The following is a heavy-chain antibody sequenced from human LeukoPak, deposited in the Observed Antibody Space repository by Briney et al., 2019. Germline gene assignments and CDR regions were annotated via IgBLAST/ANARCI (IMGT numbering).Heavy chain of an antibody. CDR3: ARDLEWWLPTDY. D-gene: IGHD3-3*01. V-gene: IGHV1-18*04. CDR1: GYTFTDDY. J-gene: IGHJ4*02. Sequence: ASLKVSCKASGYTFTDDYIHWVRQAPGQGLEWMGWISAYNGNTNYAQKLQGRVTMTTDTSTSTAYMELRSLRSDDTAVYYCARDLEWWLPTDYWGQGTLVTVSS. CDR2: ISAYNGNT.